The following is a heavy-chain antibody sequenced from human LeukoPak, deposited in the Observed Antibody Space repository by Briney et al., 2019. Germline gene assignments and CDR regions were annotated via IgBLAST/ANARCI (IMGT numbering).Heavy chain of an antibody. J-gene: IGHJ4*02. D-gene: IGHD2-21*02. CDR2: ISGSGSTI. CDR3: ARGPSFHCGGDCYHLGVEY. Sequence: GGSLRLSCAASGFTFSSYEMDWVRQAPGKGLQWVSYISGSGSTIYYADSVKGRFTISRGNTNNSLYLQMNSLRAEDTAVYYCARGPSFHCGGDCYHLGVEYWGQGTLVTVSS. V-gene: IGHV3-48*03. CDR1: GFTFSSYE.